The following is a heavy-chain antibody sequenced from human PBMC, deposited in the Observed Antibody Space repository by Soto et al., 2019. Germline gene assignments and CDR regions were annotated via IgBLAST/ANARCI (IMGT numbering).Heavy chain of an antibody. CDR3: ARSGSADSQYYFDY. J-gene: IGHJ4*02. V-gene: IGHV4-61*01. CDR1: GDSVSSASYF. D-gene: IGHD2-15*01. CDR2: VSYTGNK. Sequence: SETLSLTCTVSGDSVSSASYFWSWIRQPPGKGLEWIGYVSYTGNKNQKPSLRSRVTMSVDPSQNRFSLRLTSVTAADTAVYYCARSGSADSQYYFDYWGPGTLVTVSS.